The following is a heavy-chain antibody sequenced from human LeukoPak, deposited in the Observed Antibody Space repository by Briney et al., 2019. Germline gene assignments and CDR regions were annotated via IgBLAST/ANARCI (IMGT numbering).Heavy chain of an antibody. CDR1: GFTFSSYA. V-gene: IGHV3-23*01. J-gene: IGHJ4*02. CDR2: ISGSGGST. Sequence: GGSLRLSCAASGFTFSSYAMSWVRQAPGKGLEWVSAISGSGGSTYYADSVKGRFTISRDNSKNTLYLQMNSLRAEDTAVYYCARPGRYFDWLSGYDYWGQGTLVTVSS. CDR3: ARPGRYFDWLSGYDY. D-gene: IGHD3-9*01.